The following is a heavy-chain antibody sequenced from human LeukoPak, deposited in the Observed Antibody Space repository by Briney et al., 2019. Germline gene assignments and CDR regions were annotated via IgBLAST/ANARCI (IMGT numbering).Heavy chain of an antibody. CDR3: AREGKQWLVPLYYGMDV. Sequence: GRSLRLSCAASGFTFSSYAMHWVRQAPGKGLEWVAVISYDGSNKYYADSVKGRSTISRDNSKNTLYLQMNSLRAEDTAVYYCAREGKQWLVPLYYGMDVWGQGTTVTVSS. CDR2: ISYDGSNK. V-gene: IGHV3-30-3*01. D-gene: IGHD6-19*01. CDR1: GFTFSSYA. J-gene: IGHJ6*02.